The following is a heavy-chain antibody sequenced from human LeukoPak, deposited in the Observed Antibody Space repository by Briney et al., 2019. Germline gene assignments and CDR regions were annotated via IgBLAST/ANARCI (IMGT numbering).Heavy chain of an antibody. Sequence: GGSLRLSCAASGFTFNNYDMNWVRQAPGKGLEWVSYISSSSSIIYYADSVKGRFTISRDNSKNTLYLQMNSLRAEDTAVYYCARLTNHYYGSGNPWGQGTLVTVSS. J-gene: IGHJ5*02. V-gene: IGHV3-48*01. D-gene: IGHD3-10*01. CDR2: ISSSSSII. CDR3: ARLTNHYYGSGNP. CDR1: GFTFNNYD.